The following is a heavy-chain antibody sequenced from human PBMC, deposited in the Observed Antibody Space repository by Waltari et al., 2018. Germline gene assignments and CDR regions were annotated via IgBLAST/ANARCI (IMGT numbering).Heavy chain of an antibody. D-gene: IGHD6-19*01. CDR1: GGXISSSNYY. J-gene: IGHJ4*02. V-gene: IGHV4-39*01. CDR2: IYYSEST. Sequence: QXQLQESGPGXVKPSETLSLTCTVSGGXISSSNYYWGGIRQPPGKGLEWIGSIYYSESTYYNPSLKSRVTISVXTSXNQXSXRXSYVTAAXXXVYYXARHGRPSGXXQNPIDYXGQGTLVTVXS. CDR3: ARHGRPSGXXQNPIDY.